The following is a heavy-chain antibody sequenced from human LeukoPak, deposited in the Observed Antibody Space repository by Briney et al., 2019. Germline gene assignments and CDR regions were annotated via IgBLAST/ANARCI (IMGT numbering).Heavy chain of an antibody. CDR3: ASELAYYFDS. D-gene: IGHD1-1*01. Sequence: PGGSLRLSCVASGFTFSRYDMHWVRQAPGKGLEWLAFLRFDGRETFYADSVKGRFTISRDNAKNSLYLQMNSLRAEDTAVYYCASELAYYFDSWGQGTLVTVSS. CDR1: GFTFSRYD. CDR2: LRFDGRET. V-gene: IGHV3-30*02. J-gene: IGHJ4*02.